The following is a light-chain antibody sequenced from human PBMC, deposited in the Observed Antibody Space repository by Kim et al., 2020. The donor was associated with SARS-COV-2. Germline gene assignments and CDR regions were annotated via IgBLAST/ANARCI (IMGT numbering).Light chain of an antibody. J-gene: IGKJ2*01. V-gene: IGKV3-20*01. Sequence: SAGERATPSCRSSQSVSSTFLAWYQQKPGQAPRLLIYGASGRATGIPDRFSGSGSETDLTLTISRLEPEDFAVYYCQQSDGSPPTTFGQGTKLEI. CDR3: QQSDGSPPTT. CDR1: QSVSSTF. CDR2: GAS.